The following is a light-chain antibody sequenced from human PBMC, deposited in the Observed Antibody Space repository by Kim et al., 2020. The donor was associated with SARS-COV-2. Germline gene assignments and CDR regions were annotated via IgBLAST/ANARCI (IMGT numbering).Light chain of an antibody. V-gene: IGKV1-NL1*01. Sequence: ASAGDQVTSTCRAPQGIATLLAWYPQTPGIAPKILVYGASRLQSGVPSRFSGSASGTHYTLILSSLQPEDFATYYCQQFYSTPYTFGQGTKREF. CDR1: QGIATL. CDR2: GAS. CDR3: QQFYSTPYT. J-gene: IGKJ2*01.